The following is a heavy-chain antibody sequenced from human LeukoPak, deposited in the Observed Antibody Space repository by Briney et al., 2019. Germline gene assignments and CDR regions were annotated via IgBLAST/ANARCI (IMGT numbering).Heavy chain of an antibody. CDR3: ARDSQTYYYDSSGRSRGVFDY. J-gene: IGHJ4*02. V-gene: IGHV3-21*01. CDR1: GVTFSSYS. D-gene: IGHD3-22*01. Sequence: GGSLRLSCAASGVTFSSYSMNWVRQAPGKGLEWVSSISSSSSYIYYADSVKGRFTISRDNAKNSLYLQMNSLRAEDTSVYYCARDSQTYYYDSSGRSRGVFDYWGQGTLVTVSS. CDR2: ISSSSSYI.